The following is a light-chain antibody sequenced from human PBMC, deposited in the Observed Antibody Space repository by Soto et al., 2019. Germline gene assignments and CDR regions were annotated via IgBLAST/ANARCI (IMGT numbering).Light chain of an antibody. J-gene: IGKJ4*01. CDR2: HAS. CDR1: QSISSSY. V-gene: IGKV3-20*01. CDR3: KQYGDSLLT. Sequence: ENVLTQSPGTLSLSPGERATLSCRASQSISSSYLAWYQQKPGQTPRLLIYHASSRATGIPDRFSGSGSGTDFTLTIRRLEPEDFAVYYCKQYGDSLLTFGGGTKVEFK.